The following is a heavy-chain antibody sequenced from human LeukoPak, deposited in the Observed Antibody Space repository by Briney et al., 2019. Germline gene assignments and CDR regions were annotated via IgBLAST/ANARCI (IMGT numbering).Heavy chain of an antibody. Sequence: GGPLRLSCAASGFTFSSYAMHWVRQAPRKGLEYVSAISSNGGSTYYANSVKGRFTISRDNSKNTLYLQMGSLRAEDMAVYYCAREYDWGQGTLVTVSS. D-gene: IGHD2-8*01. J-gene: IGHJ4*02. CDR3: AREYD. V-gene: IGHV3-64*01. CDR1: GFTFSSYA. CDR2: ISSNGGST.